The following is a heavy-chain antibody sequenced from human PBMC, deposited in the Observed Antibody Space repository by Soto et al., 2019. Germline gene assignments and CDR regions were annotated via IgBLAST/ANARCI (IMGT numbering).Heavy chain of an antibody. V-gene: IGHV1-18*01. CDR3: ARGRYGDY. CDR2: ISAHNGNT. Sequence: QVHLVQSGAEVKKPGASVKVSCKGSGYGFTTYGITWVRQAPGQGLEWMAWISAHNGNTNYAQKLQGRVTVTRDTSTSTAYMELRSRRAGDTAVDYCARGRYGDYWGQGALVTVSS. J-gene: IGHJ4*02. D-gene: IGHD1-1*01. CDR1: GYGFTTYG.